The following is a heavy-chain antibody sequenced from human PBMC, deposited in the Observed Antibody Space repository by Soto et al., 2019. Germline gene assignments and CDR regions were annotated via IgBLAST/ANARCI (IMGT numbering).Heavy chain of an antibody. Sequence: QVQLVQSGAEVKKPGASVKVSCKASGYTFTSYYMHWVRQAPGQGLEWMGIINPSGGSTSYAQKFQGRVTMTRDTSTSTVYMELSSLRSEDTAVYYCARGRYCSGGSCSQELVAGYWGQGTLVTVSS. CDR2: INPSGGST. CDR3: ARGRYCSGGSCSQELVAGY. V-gene: IGHV1-46*01. CDR1: GYTFTSYY. D-gene: IGHD2-15*01. J-gene: IGHJ4*02.